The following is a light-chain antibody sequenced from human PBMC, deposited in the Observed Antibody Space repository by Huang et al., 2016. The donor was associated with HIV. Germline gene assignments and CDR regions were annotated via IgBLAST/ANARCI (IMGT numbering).Light chain of an antibody. CDR3: QQYYSSPFT. V-gene: IGKV4-1*01. CDR1: QTILHDSDSRNY. Sequence: DIVMTQSPDSLAVSLGERATINCKSSQTILHDSDSRNYLAWYQQKPGQPPKLLIHWAAIRKSGVPDRFIGSGSGTDFTLTISSLQAEDVAVHYCQQYYSSPFTFGPGTNVDI. J-gene: IGKJ3*01. CDR2: WAA.